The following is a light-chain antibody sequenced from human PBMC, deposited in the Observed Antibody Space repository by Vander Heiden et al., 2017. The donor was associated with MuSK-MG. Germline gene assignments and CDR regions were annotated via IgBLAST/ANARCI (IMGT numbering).Light chain of an antibody. Sequence: DIQMTQSPSSLSASVGDRVTITCRASQRISSYLNWYQQKPGKAPKLLIYAASSLQSGVPSRFSGSGSGTDFTLTISRLQPEDFATYYCQQSDSTPSTFGQGTKMEIK. J-gene: IGKJ2*02. V-gene: IGKV1-39*01. CDR2: AAS. CDR3: QQSDSTPST. CDR1: QRISSY.